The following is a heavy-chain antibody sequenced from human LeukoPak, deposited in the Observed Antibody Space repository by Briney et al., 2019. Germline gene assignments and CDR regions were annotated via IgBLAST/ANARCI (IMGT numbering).Heavy chain of an antibody. CDR3: ARVPGGRDGNNFVDY. D-gene: IGHD5-24*01. J-gene: IGHJ4*02. V-gene: IGHV5-51*01. Sequence: GESLKISCKGSGYSFTSYWIGWVRQMSGKGLEWMGIIYPDDSDTRYSPSLQAQVTISADKSISTAYLQWSSLKASDTAMYYCARVPGGRDGNNFVDYWGQGTLVTVSS. CDR2: IYPDDSDT. CDR1: GYSFTSYW.